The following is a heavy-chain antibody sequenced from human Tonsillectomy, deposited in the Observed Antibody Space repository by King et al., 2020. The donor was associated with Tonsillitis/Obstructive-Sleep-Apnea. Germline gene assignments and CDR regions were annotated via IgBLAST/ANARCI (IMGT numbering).Heavy chain of an antibody. CDR2: TVGSGDST. CDR1: GFTFSSYA. D-gene: IGHD1-26*01. J-gene: IGHJ2*01. V-gene: IGHV3-23*04. Sequence: VQLVESGGGLVQPGGSLRLSCAASGFTFSSYALSWVRQAPGQGLEWVSATVGSGDSTYYADSVRGRFTISRDNSKNTPYLQMNSLRAEDTAVYYCAKDWESGNYRGRWYFDLWGRGTLVTVSS. CDR3: AKDWESGNYRGRWYFDL.